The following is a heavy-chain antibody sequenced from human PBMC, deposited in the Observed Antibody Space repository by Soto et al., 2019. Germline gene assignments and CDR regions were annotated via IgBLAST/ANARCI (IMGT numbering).Heavy chain of an antibody. CDR1: GYTFNMYG. V-gene: IGHV1-3*01. J-gene: IGHJ4*02. CDR2: INAGNGNT. CDR3: ARAHTMAYNGDYLQSGTAF. D-gene: IGHD4-17*01. Sequence: ASVKVSCKASGYTFNMYGIHWVRQAPGQSPEWMGWINAGNGNTKYSQSLQDRVAISRDTSASAAYMELFSLRSEDTALYYCARAHTMAYNGDYLQSGTAFRGPGTLVTLSS.